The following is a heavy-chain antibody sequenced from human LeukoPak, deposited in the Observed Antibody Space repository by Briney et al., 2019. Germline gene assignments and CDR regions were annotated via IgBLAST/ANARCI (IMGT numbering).Heavy chain of an antibody. V-gene: IGHV4-34*01. D-gene: IGHD6-13*01. CDR1: GGSISSYY. CDR3: ASVAAVRDYYGMDV. J-gene: IGHJ6*02. CDR2: INHRGST. Sequence: SETLSLTCTVSGGSISSYYWSWIRQPPGKGLEWIGKINHRGSTNYNPSLKSRVTILVDTSKNQFSLKLSSVTAADTAVYYCASVAAVRDYYGMDVWGQGTRLPSP.